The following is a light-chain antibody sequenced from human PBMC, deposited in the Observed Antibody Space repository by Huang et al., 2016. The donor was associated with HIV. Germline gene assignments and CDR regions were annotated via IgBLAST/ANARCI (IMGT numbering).Light chain of an antibody. J-gene: IGKJ5*01. CDR1: QSVSSN. CDR2: GAS. CDR3: QQYNNWPPKIT. Sequence: EIVMTQSPATLSVSPGERATLSCRASQSVSSNLAWYQHKPGQAPRLLIYGASTRATGIPARVSGSGSGTEFTLTISSLQSEDFAVYYCQQYNNWPPKITFGQGTRLEMK. V-gene: IGKV3-15*01.